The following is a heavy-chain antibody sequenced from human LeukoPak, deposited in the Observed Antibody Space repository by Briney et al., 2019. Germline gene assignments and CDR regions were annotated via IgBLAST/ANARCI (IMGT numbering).Heavy chain of an antibody. V-gene: IGHV4-39*01. CDR3: ARHRLCVPAQCDYFDY. J-gene: IGHJ4*02. D-gene: IGHD2-21*01. CDR2: IYYSGST. Sequence: PSETLSLTCTVSGCSISSSSYYWGWIRQPPGKGLEWIGSIYYSGSTYYNPSLKSRVTISVDTSKNQFSLKLSSVTAADTAVYYCARHRLCVPAQCDYFDYWGQGTLVTVSS. CDR1: GCSISSSSYY.